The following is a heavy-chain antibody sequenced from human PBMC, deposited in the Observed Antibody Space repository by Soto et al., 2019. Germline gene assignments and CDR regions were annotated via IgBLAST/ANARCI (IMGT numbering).Heavy chain of an antibody. CDR2: IIPILGIA. Sequence: QVQLVQSGAEVKKPGSSVKVSCKASGGTFTSYTISWVRQAPGQGLEWMGRIIPILGIANYAQKFQGRVTITADKSTSTAYMELSSLRSEDTAVYYCARDEPPIKGDCFDYWGQGTLVTVSS. J-gene: IGHJ4*02. D-gene: IGHD3-16*01. V-gene: IGHV1-69*08. CDR3: ARDEPPIKGDCFDY. CDR1: GGTFTSYT.